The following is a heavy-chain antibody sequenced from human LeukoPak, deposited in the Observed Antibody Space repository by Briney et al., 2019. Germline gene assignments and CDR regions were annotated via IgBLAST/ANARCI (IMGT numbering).Heavy chain of an antibody. V-gene: IGHV3-53*01. CDR1: GFTVSSNY. CDR3: ARDLAAGGTYPPY. Sequence: PGGSLRLSCAASGFTVSSNYMSWVRQAPGKGPEWVSVIYGGGSTYYADSVKGRFTISRDNSKNTLYLQMNSLRAEDTAVYYCARDLAAGGTYPPYWGQGTLVTVSS. J-gene: IGHJ4*02. D-gene: IGHD6-13*01. CDR2: IYGGGST.